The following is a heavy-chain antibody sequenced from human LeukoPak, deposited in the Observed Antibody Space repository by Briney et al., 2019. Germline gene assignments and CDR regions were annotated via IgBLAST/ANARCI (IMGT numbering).Heavy chain of an antibody. Sequence: GGSLRLSCAASGFTFSSYWMSWVRQAPGKGLEWVAYIKQDGSEKYYVDSVKGRFTISRDNAKNSLYLQMNSLTTEDTGVYYCATDHRTIYGVVFPDYWGQGTLVTVSS. CDR2: IKQDGSEK. V-gene: IGHV3-7*03. CDR3: ATDHRTIYGVVFPDY. D-gene: IGHD3-3*01. J-gene: IGHJ4*02. CDR1: GFTFSSYW.